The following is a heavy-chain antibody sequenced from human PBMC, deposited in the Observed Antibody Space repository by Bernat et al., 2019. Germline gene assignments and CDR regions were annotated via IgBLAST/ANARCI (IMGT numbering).Heavy chain of an antibody. CDR1: GFSFSSYS. CDR3: ARDSRQWLVQDY. Sequence: EVQLVESGGGLVKPGGSLRLSCAASGFSFSSYSMNWVRQAPGKGLEVVSSISSSSSYIYYADSVKGRLTISGANSKNSLYLQMNSMRAEDTAVYYCARDSRQWLVQDYWGQGTLVTVSS. V-gene: IGHV3-21*01. D-gene: IGHD6-19*01. CDR2: ISSSSSYI. J-gene: IGHJ4*02.